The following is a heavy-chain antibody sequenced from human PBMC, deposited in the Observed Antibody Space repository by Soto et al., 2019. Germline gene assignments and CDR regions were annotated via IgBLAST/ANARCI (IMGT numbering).Heavy chain of an antibody. J-gene: IGHJ6*02. D-gene: IGHD3-10*01. CDR3: LRWGFGGGGNRWSYYYGMDV. CDR2: IYPDESDT. CDR1: GYSFTKYW. Sequence: PGESLKISCKGSGYSFTKYWIGWVRQMPGKGLEWMAIIYPDESDTRYSPSFQGQVTISADKSISTAYLQWSSLKASDTAMYYFLRWGFGGGGNRWSYYYGMDVWGQGTTVTVSS. V-gene: IGHV5-51*01.